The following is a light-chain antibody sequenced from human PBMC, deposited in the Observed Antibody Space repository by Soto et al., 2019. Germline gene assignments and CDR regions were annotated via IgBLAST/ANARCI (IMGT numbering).Light chain of an antibody. J-gene: IGLJ2*01. V-gene: IGLV1-51*02. CDR2: ENN. CDR1: TSNIGLND. Sequence: QSVLTQPPSVSAAPGQDVTISCSGSTSNIGLNDVAWYQQLPGTAPKLHLYENNKRPSGIPDRFSGSKSGTSATLGITGLQTGDEADYYCGAWDTSLNGGLFGGGTKLTVL. CDR3: GAWDTSLNGGL.